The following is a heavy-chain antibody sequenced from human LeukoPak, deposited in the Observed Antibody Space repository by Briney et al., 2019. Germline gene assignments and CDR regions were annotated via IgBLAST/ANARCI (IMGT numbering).Heavy chain of an antibody. D-gene: IGHD3-9*01. Sequence: SETLSLTCTVSGGSVSSGSYYWSWVRQPPGKGLEWIGYIYYSGSTNYNPSLKSRVTISVDTSKNRFSLKLSSVTAADTAVYYCARVSYYDILTGYPISPTFDYWGQGTLVTVSS. CDR1: GGSVSSGSYY. CDR2: IYYSGST. J-gene: IGHJ4*02. V-gene: IGHV4-61*01. CDR3: ARVSYYDILTGYPISPTFDY.